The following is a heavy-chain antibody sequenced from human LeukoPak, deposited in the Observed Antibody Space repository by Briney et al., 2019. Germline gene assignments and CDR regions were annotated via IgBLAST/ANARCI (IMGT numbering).Heavy chain of an antibody. D-gene: IGHD3-22*01. CDR3: ALEVTMIGHDAFDI. J-gene: IGHJ3*02. Sequence: ASVKVSCKASGYTFTSYGISWVRQAPGQGLEWMGWISAYNGNTNYAQKLQGRVTMTTDTSTSTAYMELRSLRSDDTAVYYCALEVTMIGHDAFDIWGQGTMVTVSS. CDR2: ISAYNGNT. CDR1: GYTFTSYG. V-gene: IGHV1-18*01.